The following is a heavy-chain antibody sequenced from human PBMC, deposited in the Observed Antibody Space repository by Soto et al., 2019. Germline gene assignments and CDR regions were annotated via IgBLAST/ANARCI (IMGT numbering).Heavy chain of an antibody. CDR3: AKGAQGIAAAENYGMDV. Sequence: PGGSLRLSCAASGFTFSSYGMHWVRQAPGKGLEWVAVISYDGSNKYYADSVKGRFTISRDNSKNTLYLQMNSLRAEDTAVYYCAKGAQGIAAAENYGMDVWGQGT. V-gene: IGHV3-30*18. J-gene: IGHJ6*02. D-gene: IGHD6-13*01. CDR1: GFTFSSYG. CDR2: ISYDGSNK.